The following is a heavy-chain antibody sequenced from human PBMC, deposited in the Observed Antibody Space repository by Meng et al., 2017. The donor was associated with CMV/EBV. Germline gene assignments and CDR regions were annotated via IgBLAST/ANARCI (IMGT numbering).Heavy chain of an antibody. D-gene: IGHD3-3*01. CDR3: ARDDYDFWSGYYSDSDY. V-gene: IGHV1-69*05. CDR2: IIPIFGTA. Sequence: SVKVSCKASGGTFSSYAISWVRQAPGQGLEWMGGIIPIFGTANYAQKFQGRVTITTDESTSTAYMELSSLRSEDTAVYYCARDDYDFWSGYYSDSDYWGQGTLVTVSS. J-gene: IGHJ4*02. CDR1: GGTFSSYA.